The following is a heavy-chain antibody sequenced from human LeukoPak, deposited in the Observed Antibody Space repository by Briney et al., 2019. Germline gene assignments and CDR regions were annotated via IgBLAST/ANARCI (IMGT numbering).Heavy chain of an antibody. D-gene: IGHD6-19*01. V-gene: IGHV4-34*01. Sequence: SETLSLTCAVYGGSFSGYYWSWIRQPPGKGLEWIGEINHSGSTNYNPSLKSRVTISVDTSKNQFSLKLSPVTAADTAVYYCARGAPGIAVAGTFDYWGQGTLVTVSS. J-gene: IGHJ4*02. CDR3: ARGAPGIAVAGTFDY. CDR2: INHSGST. CDR1: GGSFSGYY.